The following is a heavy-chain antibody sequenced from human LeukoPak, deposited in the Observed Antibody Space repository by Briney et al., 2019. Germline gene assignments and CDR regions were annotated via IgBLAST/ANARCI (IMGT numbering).Heavy chain of an antibody. CDR2: IYTSGST. V-gene: IGHV4-4*07. CDR3: ARDFWSGYYTTYYYMDV. D-gene: IGHD3-3*01. CDR1: GGSISSYY. Sequence: SETLSLTCTVSGGSISSYYWSWIRQPAGKGLEWIGRIYTSGSTNYNPSLKSRVTMSVDTSKNQLSLKLSSVTAADTAVYYCARDFWSGYYTTYYYMDVWGKGTTVTVSS. J-gene: IGHJ6*03.